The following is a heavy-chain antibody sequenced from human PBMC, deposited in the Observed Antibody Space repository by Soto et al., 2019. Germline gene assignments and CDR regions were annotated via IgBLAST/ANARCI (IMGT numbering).Heavy chain of an antibody. J-gene: IGHJ3*02. CDR1: GGSSSSGGYD. CDR3: ARGREVEWLLHDAFDI. V-gene: IGHV4-31*03. Sequence: QVQLQESGPGLVKPSQTLSLTCTVSGGSSSSGGYDRSWIRQHPGKALGWIGYIYYSGSTYYNPSLKSRVTISVDTSKNQFSLKLSSVTAADTAVYYCARGREVEWLLHDAFDIWGQGTMVTVSS. D-gene: IGHD3-3*01. CDR2: IYYSGST.